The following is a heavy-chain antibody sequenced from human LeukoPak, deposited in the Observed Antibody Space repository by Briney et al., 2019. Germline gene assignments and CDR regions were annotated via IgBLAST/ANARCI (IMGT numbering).Heavy chain of an antibody. D-gene: IGHD6-13*01. CDR2: ISSSSSYI. Sequence: GGSLRLSCAASGLTFSSYSMNWVRQAPGKGLEWVSSISSSSSYIHYAASVKGRFTISRDNAKNSLYLQMNSLRAEDTAVLYCARSIAAFGIDAFDIWGQGTMVTVSS. CDR3: ARSIAAFGIDAFDI. CDR1: GLTFSSYS. V-gene: IGHV3-21*01. J-gene: IGHJ3*02.